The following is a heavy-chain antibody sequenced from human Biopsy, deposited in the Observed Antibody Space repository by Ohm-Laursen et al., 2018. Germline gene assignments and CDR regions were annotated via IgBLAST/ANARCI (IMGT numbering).Heavy chain of an antibody. D-gene: IGHD3-16*01. Sequence: SLRLSCAASGFTFDDYTMHWVSQIPGKGLEWVSLISWDGSRTYYADSVRGRFTISRDNAKNCLYLQMNSLRTQDTALYYCARDGGVSYFGLDVWGLGTTATVSS. CDR2: ISWDGSRT. CDR1: GFTFDDYT. J-gene: IGHJ6*02. CDR3: ARDGGVSYFGLDV. V-gene: IGHV3-43*01.